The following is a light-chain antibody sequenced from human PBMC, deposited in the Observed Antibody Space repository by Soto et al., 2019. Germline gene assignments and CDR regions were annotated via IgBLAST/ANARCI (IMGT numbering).Light chain of an antibody. CDR1: SSDVGGYNL. Sequence: QSVLTQPASVSGSPGQSIIISCSGTSSDVGGYNLVSWYQQHPGKAPKLLIYEVTNRPSGVSNRFSGSKSGNTASLTISGLQDEDEADYYCISYTTRSTYVFGTGTKVTV. V-gene: IGLV2-14*01. CDR3: ISYTTRSTYV. J-gene: IGLJ1*01. CDR2: EVT.